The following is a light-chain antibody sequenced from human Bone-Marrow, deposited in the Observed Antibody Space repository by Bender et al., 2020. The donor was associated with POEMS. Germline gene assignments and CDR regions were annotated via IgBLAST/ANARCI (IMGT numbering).Light chain of an antibody. CDR2: EVS. CDR3: NSYAGSDIVYV. Sequence: QSALTQPASVSGSPGQSITISCTGTDSDVAKYTFVSWNQQHPGKAPKLIIYEVSKRPSGVPDRFSGSKSGNTASLTVSGLQADDEADYYCNSYAGSDIVYVFGTGTKVTVL. V-gene: IGLV2-8*01. CDR1: DSDVAKYTF. J-gene: IGLJ1*01.